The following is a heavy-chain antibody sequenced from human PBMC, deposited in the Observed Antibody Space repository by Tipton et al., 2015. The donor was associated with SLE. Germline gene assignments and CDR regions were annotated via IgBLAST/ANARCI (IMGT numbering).Heavy chain of an antibody. Sequence: SLRLSCAASGFTFSSYGMHWVRQAPGKGLEWVAFIRYDGSNKYYADSVKGRFTISRDNSKNTLYLQMNSLRAEDTAVYYCAKDKDKYSSSWIGMDVWGQGTTVTVSS. J-gene: IGHJ6*02. CDR2: IRYDGSNK. CDR1: GFTFSSYG. CDR3: AKDKDKYSSSWIGMDV. V-gene: IGHV3-30*02. D-gene: IGHD6-13*01.